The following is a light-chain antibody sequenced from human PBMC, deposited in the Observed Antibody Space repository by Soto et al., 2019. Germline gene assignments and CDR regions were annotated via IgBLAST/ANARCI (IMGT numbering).Light chain of an antibody. CDR2: EVS. Sequence: QSVLTQPASVSGPPGQSITISCTGSSSDVGGYNYVSWYQQHPGKAPKLMIYEVSNRPLGVSNRFSGSKSGNTASLTISGLQAEDEGDYHCSSYTSSSTFGVFGGGTKLTVL. CDR1: SSDVGGYNY. V-gene: IGLV2-14*01. J-gene: IGLJ2*01. CDR3: SSYTSSSTFGV.